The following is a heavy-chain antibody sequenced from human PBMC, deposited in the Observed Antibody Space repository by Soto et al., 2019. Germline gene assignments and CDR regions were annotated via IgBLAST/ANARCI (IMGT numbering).Heavy chain of an antibody. CDR2: IKQDGSEK. CDR1: GFTFSGYW. V-gene: IGHV3-7*05. CDR3: ALDRGIGFFGQDYWGMDV. J-gene: IGHJ6*02. Sequence: EVRLMESGGGLVQPGGSLRLSCAASGFTFSGYWMSWARQAPGKGLEWVANIKQDGSEKYSVDSVKGRFTISRDNAQDSLYLQMNSLRVEDTAIYYCALDRGIGFFGQDYWGMDVWGQGTTVIVSS. D-gene: IGHD6-19*01.